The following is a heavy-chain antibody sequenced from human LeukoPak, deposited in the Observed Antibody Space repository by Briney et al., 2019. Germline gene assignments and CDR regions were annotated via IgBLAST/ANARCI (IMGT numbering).Heavy chain of an antibody. CDR3: ARVVVPHSAFDI. Sequence: PSETLSLTCTVSGGSISSSSYYWGWIRQPPGKGLEWIGSIYYSGSTYYNPSLKSRVTISVDTSKNQFSLKLSSVTAADTAVYYCARVVVPHSAFDIWGQGTMVTVSS. CDR2: IYYSGST. CDR1: GGSISSSSYY. D-gene: IGHD3-22*01. J-gene: IGHJ3*02. V-gene: IGHV4-39*07.